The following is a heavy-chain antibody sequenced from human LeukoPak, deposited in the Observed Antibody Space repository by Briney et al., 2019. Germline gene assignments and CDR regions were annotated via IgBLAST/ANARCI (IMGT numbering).Heavy chain of an antibody. J-gene: IGHJ6*02. CDR3: ARANYGSGSNYYYGKDV. D-gene: IGHD3-10*01. V-gene: IGHV3-33*01. CDR2: IWFDGSNK. CDR1: GFTFSTYG. Sequence: GGSLRLSCAASGFTFSTYGMHWVRQAPGKGLEWVAVIWFDGSNKYYADSVKGRFTISRDNSKNTLYLQVNSPRAEDTAVYYCARANYGSGSNYYYGKDVWGQGTTVTVSS.